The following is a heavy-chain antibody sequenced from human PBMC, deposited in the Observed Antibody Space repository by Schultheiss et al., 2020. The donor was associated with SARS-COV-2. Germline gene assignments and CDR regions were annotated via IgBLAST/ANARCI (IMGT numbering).Heavy chain of an antibody. V-gene: IGHV3-74*01. D-gene: IGHD1-26*01. CDR1: GFTVSSNY. CDR3: ARDVLGSFDY. J-gene: IGHJ4*02. CDR2: INSDGSST. Sequence: GGSLRLSCAASGFTVSSNYMSWVRQAPGKGLVWVSRINSDGSSTSYADSVNGRFTISRDNAKNSLYLQMNSLRAEDTAVYYCARDVLGSFDYWGQGTLVTVSS.